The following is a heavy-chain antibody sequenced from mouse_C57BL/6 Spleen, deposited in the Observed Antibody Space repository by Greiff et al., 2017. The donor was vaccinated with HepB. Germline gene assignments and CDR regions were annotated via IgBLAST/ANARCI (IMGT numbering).Heavy chain of an antibody. V-gene: IGHV1-59*01. Sequence: QVQLQQPGAELVRPGTSVKLSCKASGYTFTSYWMHWVKQRPGQGLEWIGVIDPSDSYTNYNQKFKGKATLTVDTSSSTAYMQLSSLTSEDSAVYYCARGRLSFDYWGQGTTLTVSS. CDR3: ARGRLSFDY. CDR2: IDPSDSYT. D-gene: IGHD1-1*02. J-gene: IGHJ2*01. CDR1: GYTFTSYW.